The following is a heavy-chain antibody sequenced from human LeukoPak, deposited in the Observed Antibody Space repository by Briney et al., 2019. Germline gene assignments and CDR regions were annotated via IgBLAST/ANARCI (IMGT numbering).Heavy chain of an antibody. J-gene: IGHJ4*02. CDR3: ARRGSGNYYNVYYSDY. CDR2: INPNSGGT. D-gene: IGHD3-10*01. V-gene: IGHV1-2*02. CDR1: GYTFTDYY. Sequence: GASVKVSCKASGYTFTDYYIHWVRQAPGQGLEWMGWINPNSGGTNYAQKFQDRVTMTRDASISTAYMELSSLRSDDTALYYCARRGSGNYYNVYYSDYWSQGTLVTVSS.